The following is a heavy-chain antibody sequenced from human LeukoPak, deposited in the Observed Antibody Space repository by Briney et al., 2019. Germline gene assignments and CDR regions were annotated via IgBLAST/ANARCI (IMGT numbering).Heavy chain of an antibody. J-gene: IGHJ1*01. D-gene: IGHD5-18*01. CDR1: GGSFSDSY. Sequence: SETLSLTCGVSGGSFSDSYWGWIRQPPGKGLEWIGEINLSGSTNYNSSLTSRVTISVDTSKNQFSLKLSSVTAADTAVYYCAIPSGYSYGPYFQHWGQGTLVTVSS. V-gene: IGHV4-34*01. CDR3: AIPSGYSYGPYFQH. CDR2: INLSGST.